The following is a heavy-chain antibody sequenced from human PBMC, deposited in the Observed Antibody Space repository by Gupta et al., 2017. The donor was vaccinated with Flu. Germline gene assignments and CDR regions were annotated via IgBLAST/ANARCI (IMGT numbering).Heavy chain of an antibody. D-gene: IGHD1-1*01. V-gene: IGHV3-30*18. CDR3: AKDGGQLERGYYYYYGMDV. CDR1: GFPFNRYA. Sequence: QVQLVESGGGVVQPGRSLRLSCAASGFPFNRYAMHWVRQAPGKGLEWVALMSFDGSTDYYADSVKGRFTISRDNSMNTLYLQMSSLRAEDTAFYYCAKDGGQLERGYYYYYGMDVWGQGTTVTVSS. CDR2: MSFDGSTD. J-gene: IGHJ6*02.